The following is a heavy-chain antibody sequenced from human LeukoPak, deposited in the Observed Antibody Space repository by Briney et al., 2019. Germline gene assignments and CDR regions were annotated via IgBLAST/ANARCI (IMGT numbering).Heavy chain of an antibody. V-gene: IGHV1-69-2*01. CDR2: VDPEDGET. CDR1: AHTFTDYY. D-gene: IGHD3-10*01. CDR3: ATALRVGYFDY. J-gene: IGHJ4*02. Sequence: ASVKVSCRVSAHTFTDYYMHWVQQAPGKGLEWMGLVDPEDGETIYAEKFQGRVTITADTSTDTAYMELSSLRSEDTAVYYCATALRVGYFDYWGQGTLVTVSS.